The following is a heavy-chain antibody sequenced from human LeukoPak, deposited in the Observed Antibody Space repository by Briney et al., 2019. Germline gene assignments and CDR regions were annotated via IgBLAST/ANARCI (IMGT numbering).Heavy chain of an antibody. Sequence: GGSLRLSCAASRFTFSSYAMSWVRQAPGKGLEWVSTVSGGGVTTYYADSAKGRFTISRDNSKNTLYLQMNSLTAEDTAVYYCPKQSYASGWNPFDYWGQGILVTVSS. CDR3: PKQSYASGWNPFDY. CDR2: VSGGGVTT. V-gene: IGHV3-23*01. J-gene: IGHJ4*02. CDR1: RFTFSSYA. D-gene: IGHD6-19*01.